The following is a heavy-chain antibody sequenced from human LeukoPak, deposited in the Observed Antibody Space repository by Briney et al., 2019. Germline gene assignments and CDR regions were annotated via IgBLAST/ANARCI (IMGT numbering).Heavy chain of an antibody. CDR1: GFTFSSYA. CDR3: ASGYSSGSDAFDI. Sequence: GGSLRLSCAASGFTFSSYAMSWVRQAPGKGLEWVSAISGSGGSTYYADSVKGRFTISRDNAKNSLYLQMNSLRAEGTAVYYCASGYSSGSDAFDIWGQGTMVTVSS. CDR2: ISGSGGST. D-gene: IGHD6-19*01. J-gene: IGHJ3*02. V-gene: IGHV3-23*01.